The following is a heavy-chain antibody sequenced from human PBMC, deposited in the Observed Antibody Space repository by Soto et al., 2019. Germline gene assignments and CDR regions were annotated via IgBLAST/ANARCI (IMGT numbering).Heavy chain of an antibody. Sequence: QAQLQESGQGLVKPSETLSLTCTVSGVSISNNYWSWIRQPPGKGLEWIGNIYYNGNTNYNPSLKSRVTMSVDTSRNQISLKLTTVTAADTAVYYCTRANWYSEYWGQGTLVTVSS. J-gene: IGHJ4*02. V-gene: IGHV4-59*01. CDR3: TRANWYSEY. CDR1: GVSISNNY. CDR2: IYYNGNT. D-gene: IGHD7-27*01.